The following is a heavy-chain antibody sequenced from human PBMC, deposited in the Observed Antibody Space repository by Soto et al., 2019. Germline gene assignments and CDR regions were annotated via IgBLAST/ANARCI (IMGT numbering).Heavy chain of an antibody. CDR1: GGSISTSSHY. CDR3: ARRREDDSSGYHHTDY. Sequence: SETLSLTCTVSGGSISTSSHYWDWFRQPPGKGLEWIGSIYYSGSTYYNPSLKSRVTMSVDTSKNQFSLWLSSVTAADTAVYYCARRREDDSSGYHHTDYWGRGTLVTVSS. V-gene: IGHV4-39*01. CDR2: IYYSGST. J-gene: IGHJ4*02. D-gene: IGHD3-22*01.